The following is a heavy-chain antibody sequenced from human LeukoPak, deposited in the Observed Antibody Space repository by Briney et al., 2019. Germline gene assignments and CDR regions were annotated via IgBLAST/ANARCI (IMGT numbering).Heavy chain of an antibody. Sequence: PGGSLRLSCAASGFTFSSYWMHWFRQAPGKGLVWVSRINSDGSSTSYADSVKGRFTISRDNAKNTLYLQMNSLRAEDTAEYYCAGEPVYSSGWYDYWGQGTLVTVSS. V-gene: IGHV3-74*01. D-gene: IGHD6-19*01. CDR3: AGEPVYSSGWYDY. J-gene: IGHJ4*02. CDR2: INSDGSST. CDR1: GFTFSSYW.